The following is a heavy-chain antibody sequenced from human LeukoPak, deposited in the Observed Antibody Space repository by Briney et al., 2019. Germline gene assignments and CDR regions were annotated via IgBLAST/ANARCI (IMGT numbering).Heavy chain of an antibody. J-gene: IGHJ5*02. CDR1: GFTFSSYA. V-gene: IGHV3-30*01. Sequence: PGGSLRLSCAASGFTFSSYAMHWVRQAPGKGLEWVAVISYDGSNKYYADSVKGRFTISRDNSKNTLYLQMNSLRAEDTAVYYCARESLANWFDPWGRGTLVTVSS. CDR2: ISYDGSNK. CDR3: ARESLANWFDP.